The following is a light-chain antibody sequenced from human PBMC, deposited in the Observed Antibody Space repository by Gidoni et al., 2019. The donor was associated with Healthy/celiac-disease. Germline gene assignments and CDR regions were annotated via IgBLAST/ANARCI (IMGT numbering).Light chain of an antibody. V-gene: IGKV3-20*01. CDR3: QQYGSSLL. CDR2: GAS. Sequence: EMVLTHSPGTLSLSPGDRATFPCRASQSVSSSYVAWDQQKPGQAPRLLIYGASSRATGLPDRFSGSGSGTYFTLTISRLEPEDFAVYYCQQYGSSLLFGPGTKVDIK. CDR1: QSVSSSY. J-gene: IGKJ3*01.